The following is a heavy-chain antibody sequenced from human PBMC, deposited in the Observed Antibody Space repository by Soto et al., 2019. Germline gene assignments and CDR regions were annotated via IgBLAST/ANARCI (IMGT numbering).Heavy chain of an antibody. CDR2: INPSGGST. J-gene: IGHJ4*02. D-gene: IGHD3-10*01. V-gene: IGHV1-46*01. CDR1: GYTFTSYY. CDR3: ARTTTYYYGSGGQRYFDY. Sequence: RASVKVSCKASGYTFTSYYMHWVRQAPGQGLEWMGIINPSGGSTSYAQKFQGRVTMTRDTSTSTVYMELSSLRSEDTAVYYCARTTTYYYGSGGQRYFDYWGQGTLVTVSS.